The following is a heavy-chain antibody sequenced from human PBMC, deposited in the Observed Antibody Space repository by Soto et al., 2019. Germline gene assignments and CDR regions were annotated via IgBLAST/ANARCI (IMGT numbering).Heavy chain of an antibody. J-gene: IGHJ4*02. Sequence: GGSLRLSCAASGFTFSSYGMHWVRQAPGKGLEWVAVIWYDGSNKYYADSVKGRFTISRDNSKNTLYLQMNSLRAEDTAVYYCARDPITIFGVVRLYFDYWGQGTLVTVSS. CDR2: IWYDGSNK. CDR3: ARDPITIFGVVRLYFDY. V-gene: IGHV3-33*01. D-gene: IGHD3-3*01. CDR1: GFTFSSYG.